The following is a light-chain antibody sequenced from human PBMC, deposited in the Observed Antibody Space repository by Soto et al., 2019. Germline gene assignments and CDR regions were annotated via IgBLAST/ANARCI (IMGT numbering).Light chain of an antibody. CDR3: QTWGSGIVV. Sequence: QPVLTQSPSASASLGASVKLTCTLSSGHSNYAIAWHQQQSEKGPRYLMNLNSDGSHSKGDGIPDRFSGSSSGAERYLTIYCLQSEDEADYYCQTWGSGIVVFGGGTKVTVL. V-gene: IGLV4-69*01. CDR2: LNSDGSH. CDR1: SGHSNYA. J-gene: IGLJ2*01.